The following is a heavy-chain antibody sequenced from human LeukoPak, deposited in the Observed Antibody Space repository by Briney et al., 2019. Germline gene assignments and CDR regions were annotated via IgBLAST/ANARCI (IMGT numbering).Heavy chain of an antibody. J-gene: IGHJ4*02. CDR2: INSDGSSI. V-gene: IGHV3-74*01. CDR1: GFSFNSYC. CDR3: VKSSEFYYDSRSYW. Sequence: GSLRLPCAASGFSFNSYCMHWVRQAPGKGLVWVSRINSDGSSISYADSVKGRFTISRDNAKNTLYLQMNSLRAEDTAVYYCVKSSEFYYDSRSYWWGQGTLVTVSS. D-gene: IGHD3-22*01.